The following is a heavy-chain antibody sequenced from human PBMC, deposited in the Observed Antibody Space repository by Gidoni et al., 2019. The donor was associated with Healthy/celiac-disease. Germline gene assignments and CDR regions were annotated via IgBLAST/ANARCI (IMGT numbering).Heavy chain of an antibody. V-gene: IGHV3-21*01. J-gene: IGHJ6*02. D-gene: IGHD3-3*01. CDR1: GFTFSSYS. CDR2: ISSSSSYI. CDR3: ARDGAIFGVVIRDNYGMDV. Sequence: EVQLVESGGGLVTPGGSLRLSCAASGFTFSSYSMNWGRQAPGKGLEWVSSISSSSSYIYYADSVKGRCTISRDNAKNSLYLQMNSLRAEDTAVYYCARDGAIFGVVIRDNYGMDVWGQGTTVTVSS.